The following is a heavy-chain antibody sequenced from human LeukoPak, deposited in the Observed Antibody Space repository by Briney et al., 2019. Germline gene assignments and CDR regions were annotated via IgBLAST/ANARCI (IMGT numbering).Heavy chain of an antibody. CDR1: GFTFSDYY. J-gene: IGHJ4*02. Sequence: GGSLRLSCAASGFTFSDYYMSWIRQAPGKGLEWISYISSSSTSTNYADFVKGRFTISRDNAKNSLYLQMNSLRAEDTAVYYCAKANGYYFDCWGQGTLVTVSS. CDR2: ISSSSTST. V-gene: IGHV3-11*05. CDR3: AKANGYYFDC. D-gene: IGHD2-8*01.